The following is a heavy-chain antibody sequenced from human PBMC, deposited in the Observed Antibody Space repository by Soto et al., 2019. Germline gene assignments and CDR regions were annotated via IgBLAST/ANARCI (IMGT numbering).Heavy chain of an antibody. CDR2: ITAFNGNT. Sequence: QVHLVQSGAEVEKPGASVKVSCKASGYTFTDYGISWVRQAPGQGLQWMGWITAFNGNTKYAQQFQGRVTMTTDTSTSTAYMELXSXXSXXTXXYXXXXXXXXXFXSGYYYFFDYWGQGTLVTVSS. D-gene: IGHD3-3*01. CDR3: XXXXXXXFXSGYYYFFDY. V-gene: IGHV1-18*01. CDR1: GYTFTDYG. J-gene: IGHJ4*02.